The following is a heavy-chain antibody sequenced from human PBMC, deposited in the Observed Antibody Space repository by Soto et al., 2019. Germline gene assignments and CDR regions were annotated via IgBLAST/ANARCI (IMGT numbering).Heavy chain of an antibody. V-gene: IGHV1-46*01. J-gene: IGHJ5*02. Sequence: KGSCKAAGYSFTSYFMHCVRQAPGQGLEWMGIINPSGGSTSYAQKFQGRVTMTRDTSTSTVYMELSSLRSEDTAVYYCALSSSWYFCFDPWGQGTLVTVSS. CDR2: INPSGGST. CDR1: GYSFTSYF. CDR3: ALSSSWYFCFDP. D-gene: IGHD6-13*01.